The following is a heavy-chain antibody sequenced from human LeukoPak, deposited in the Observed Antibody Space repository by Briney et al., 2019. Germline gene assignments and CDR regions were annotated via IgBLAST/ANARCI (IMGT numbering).Heavy chain of an antibody. Sequence: GGSLRLSCAASGFTFSRYAMSWVRQAPGKRLEWVSGISGSGGSKYYADSVKGRFTISRDNSKNTLYLLMSSLRAEDTAVYYCAKDPPQDFWSGYYAPVDYWGQGTLVTVSS. CDR1: GFTFSRYA. CDR2: ISGSGGSK. D-gene: IGHD3-3*01. CDR3: AKDPPQDFWSGYYAPVDY. J-gene: IGHJ4*02. V-gene: IGHV3-23*01.